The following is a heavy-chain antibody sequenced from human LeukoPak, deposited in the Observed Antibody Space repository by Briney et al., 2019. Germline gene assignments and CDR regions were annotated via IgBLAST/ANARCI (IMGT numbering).Heavy chain of an antibody. Sequence: GGSLRLSCAASGFTFSSYAMHWVRQAPGKGLEYVSAISSNGGSTYYANSVKGRFTISRDNSKNTLYLQMGSLRAEGMAVYYCARAPYSSSWPKGVYFDYWGQGTLVTVSS. CDR1: GFTFSSYA. CDR3: ARAPYSSSWPKGVYFDY. V-gene: IGHV3-64*01. CDR2: ISSNGGST. D-gene: IGHD6-13*01. J-gene: IGHJ4*02.